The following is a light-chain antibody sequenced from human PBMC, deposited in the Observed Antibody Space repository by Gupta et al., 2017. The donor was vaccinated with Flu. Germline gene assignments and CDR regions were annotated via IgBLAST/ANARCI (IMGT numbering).Light chain of an antibody. J-gene: IGLJ2*01. CDR2: DVN. V-gene: IGLV2-14*03. Sequence: QSALTQPASVSGSPGQSITVSCTGTSSDVGYYNYVSWYQQHPGKAPKLMIYDVNNRPSGVSNRFSGSKSGNTASLTISGLQAEDEADYYCSSYTRSNTVVFGGGTKLTVL. CDR1: SSDVGYYNY. CDR3: SSYTRSNTVV.